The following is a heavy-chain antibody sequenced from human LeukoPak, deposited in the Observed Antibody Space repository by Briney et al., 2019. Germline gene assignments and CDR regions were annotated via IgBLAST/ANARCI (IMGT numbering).Heavy chain of an antibody. J-gene: IGHJ6*02. CDR3: ARDWQRVSSSWYEVLYYYYYYGMDV. Sequence: GGSLRLSCAAPGFTFTNYWMNWVRQAPGKGLEWVSYISSSGSTIYYADSVKGRFTISRDNAKNSLYLQMNSLRAEDTAVYYCARDWQRVSSSWYEVLYYYYYYGMDVWGQGTTVTVSS. CDR2: ISSSGSTI. D-gene: IGHD6-13*01. CDR1: GFTFTNYW. V-gene: IGHV3-48*04.